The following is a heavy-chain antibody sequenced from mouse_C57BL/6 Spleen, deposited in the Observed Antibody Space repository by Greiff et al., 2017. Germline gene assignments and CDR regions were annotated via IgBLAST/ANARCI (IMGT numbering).Heavy chain of an antibody. CDR3: ASYDGYSYYAMDY. CDR1: GYTFTSYW. V-gene: IGHV1-53*01. J-gene: IGHJ4*01. D-gene: IGHD2-3*01. Sequence: VQLQQPGTELVKPGASVKLSCKASGYTFTSYWMHWVKQRPGQGLEWIGNINPSNGGTNYNEKFKSKATLTVDKSSSTAYMQLSSLTSEDSAVYYCASYDGYSYYAMDYWGQGTSVTVSS. CDR2: INPSNGGT.